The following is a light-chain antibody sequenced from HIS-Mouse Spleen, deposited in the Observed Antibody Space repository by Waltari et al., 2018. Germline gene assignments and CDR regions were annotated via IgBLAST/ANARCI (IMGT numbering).Light chain of an antibody. J-gene: IGLJ3*02. Sequence: SYELTQPPSVSVSPGQTARITCSGDALPKQYAYWYQQKPGQAPVLVVYKDSERPSGSPARFSGSSSGTTVTLTISGVQAEDEADYYCQSADSSGTGWVFGGGTKLTVL. CDR2: KDS. CDR3: QSADSSGTGWV. V-gene: IGLV3-25*03. CDR1: ALPKQY.